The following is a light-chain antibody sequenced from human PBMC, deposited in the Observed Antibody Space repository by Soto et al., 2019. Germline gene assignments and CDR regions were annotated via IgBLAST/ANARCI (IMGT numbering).Light chain of an antibody. CDR3: CSYTSSSTLYV. CDR1: SSDICRYEF. V-gene: IGLV2-8*01. Sequence: QSVLTQPPSASGSLGQSVTISCTGTSSDICRYEFVSWYQHHPGKAPKLIIYEVTERPSGVPDRFSGSKSGNTASLTVSGLQADDEADYFCCSYTSSSTLYVFGSGTKVTVL. CDR2: EVT. J-gene: IGLJ1*01.